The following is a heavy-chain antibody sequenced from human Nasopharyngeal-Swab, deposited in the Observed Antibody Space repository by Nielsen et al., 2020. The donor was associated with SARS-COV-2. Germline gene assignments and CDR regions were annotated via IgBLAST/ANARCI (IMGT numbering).Heavy chain of an antibody. CDR3: ARGTPGIPGVDY. D-gene: IGHD2-8*02. CDR2: VSGDGVIT. V-gene: IGHV3-64*02. Sequence: WLRQCPGKGLEYLSAVSGDGVITHYADSLKGRFTISRDNSKNTVYLQLGSLTAEDMAVYFCARGTPGIPGVDYWGQGTLVTVSS. J-gene: IGHJ4*02.